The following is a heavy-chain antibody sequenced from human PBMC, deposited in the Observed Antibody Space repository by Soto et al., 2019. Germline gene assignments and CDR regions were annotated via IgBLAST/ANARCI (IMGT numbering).Heavy chain of an antibody. CDR3: TRHPAGGGETYYGDHAFDI. J-gene: IGHJ3*02. CDR1: GFTFSGSA. V-gene: IGHV3-73*01. CDR2: IRSKANSYAT. Sequence: PGGSLRLSCAASGFTFSGSAMHWVRQASGKGLEWVGRIRSKANSYATAYAASVKGRFTISRDDSKNTAFLQMNSLKTEDTAVYYFTRHPAGGGETYYGDHAFDIWGQGTMVTVSS. D-gene: IGHD4-17*01.